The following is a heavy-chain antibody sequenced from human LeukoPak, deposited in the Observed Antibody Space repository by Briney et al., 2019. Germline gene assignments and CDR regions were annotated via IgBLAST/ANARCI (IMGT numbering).Heavy chain of an antibody. V-gene: IGHV1-8*03. CDR2: MSPNSGNT. J-gene: IGHJ6*03. D-gene: IGHD3-3*01. CDR1: GYTFTSYD. Sequence: GASVKVSCKASGYTFTSYDINWVRQATRQGLEWMGWMSPNSGNTGYAQKFQGRVTITRNTSISTAYMELSSLRSEDTAVYYCARAGPYYDFWSGYSAGYYYYYMDVWGKGTTVTVSS. CDR3: ARAGPYYDFWSGYSAGYYYYYMDV.